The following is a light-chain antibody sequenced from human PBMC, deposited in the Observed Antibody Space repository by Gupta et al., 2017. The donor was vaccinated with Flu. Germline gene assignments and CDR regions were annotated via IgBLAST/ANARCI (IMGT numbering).Light chain of an antibody. J-gene: IGKJ4*01. CDR1: QDISNY. CDR3: QQYDALPLT. V-gene: IGKV1-33*01. CDR2: DAS. Sequence: DIQMTQSPSSLSASVGDRVTITCQASQDISNYLNWYQQKPGKAPKLLIYDASNLQTGVPSRFSGGGLGTDFTLTITSLQPEDIATYYCQQYDALPLTFGGGTRVEI.